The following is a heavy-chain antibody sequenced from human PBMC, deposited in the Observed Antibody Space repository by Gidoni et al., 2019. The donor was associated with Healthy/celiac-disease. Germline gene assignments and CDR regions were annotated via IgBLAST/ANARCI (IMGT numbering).Heavy chain of an antibody. CDR1: GFPLDDYA. CDR3: AKQSRTYYYDSGGYLDYLDY. Sequence: EVQLVESGGGLVQPGRSLRLSGAASGFPLDDYAMPWVRQAPGKGLEWVSGISWNSGSICYADSVKGRFTISRDNAKNSLYLQMNSLRAEDTALYYCAKQSRTYYYDSGGYLDYLDYWGQGTLVTVSS. V-gene: IGHV3-9*01. J-gene: IGHJ4*02. CDR2: ISWNSGSI. D-gene: IGHD3-22*01.